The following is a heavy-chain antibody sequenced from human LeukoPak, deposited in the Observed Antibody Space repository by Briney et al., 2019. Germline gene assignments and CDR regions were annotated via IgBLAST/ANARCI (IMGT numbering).Heavy chain of an antibody. CDR2: SSGSSGST. CDR3: AKEFYYGSGSCYPTFDY. J-gene: IGHJ4*02. Sequence: GGSLRLSCAASGFIFSSYAMSWVRQAPGKGLEWVSASSGSSGSTYYADSVKGRFTISRDNSKNTLYLQMNSLRAEDTAVYYCAKEFYYGSGSCYPTFDYWGQGTLVTVSS. V-gene: IGHV3-23*01. D-gene: IGHD3-10*01. CDR1: GFIFSSYA.